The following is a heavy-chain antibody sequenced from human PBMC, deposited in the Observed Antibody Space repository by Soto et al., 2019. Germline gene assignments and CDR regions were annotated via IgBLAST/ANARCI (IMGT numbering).Heavy chain of an antibody. CDR2: INHSGST. V-gene: IGHV4-34*01. D-gene: IGHD5-18*01. Sequence: QVQLQQWGAGLLKPSETLSLTCAVYGGSFSGYYWSWIRQPPGKGLEWIGEINHSGSTNYNPSLKSRVTISVDTSKNQFSLKLSSVTAADTAVYYCARGTRREAYVDTAKVTKGYWFDPWGQGTLVTVSS. J-gene: IGHJ5*02. CDR3: ARGTRREAYVDTAKVTKGYWFDP. CDR1: GGSFSGYY.